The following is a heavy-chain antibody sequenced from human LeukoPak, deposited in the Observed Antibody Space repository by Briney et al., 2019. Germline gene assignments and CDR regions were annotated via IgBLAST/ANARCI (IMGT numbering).Heavy chain of an antibody. CDR3: AILVGATVH. V-gene: IGHV3-23*01. Sequence: GGSLRLSYAASGFTFCSYWMIWVRQAPGKGPEWVSALSGSGGSTYYADSVKGRFTISRDNSKNTLDLQMNSLRAEDTAVYYWAILVGATVHWGQGTLVTVSS. CDR2: LSGSGGST. CDR1: GFTFCSYW. D-gene: IGHD1-26*01. J-gene: IGHJ4*02.